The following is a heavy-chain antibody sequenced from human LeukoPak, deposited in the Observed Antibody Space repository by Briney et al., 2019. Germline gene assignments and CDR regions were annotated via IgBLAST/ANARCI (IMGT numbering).Heavy chain of an antibody. D-gene: IGHD3-10*01. CDR3: ARDHELLRFGEFEAKNWFDP. CDR2: ISAYNGNT. V-gene: IGHV1-18*01. CDR1: GYTFTSYG. J-gene: IGHJ5*02. Sequence: ASVKVSCKASGYTFTSYGISWVRQAPGQGLEWMGWISAYNGNTNYAQKLQGRVTMTTDTSTSTAYMELRSLRSDDTAVYYCARDHELLRFGEFEAKNWFDPWGQGTLVTVSS.